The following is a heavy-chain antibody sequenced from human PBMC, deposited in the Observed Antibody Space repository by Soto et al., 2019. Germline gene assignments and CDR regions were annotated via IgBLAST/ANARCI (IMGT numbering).Heavy chain of an antibody. CDR2: ISSSSTI. CDR1: GFTFSSYS. Sequence: PGGSLRLSCAASGFTFSSYSMNWVRQAPGKGLEWVSYISSSSTIYYADSVKGRFTISRDNAKNSLYLQMNSLRAEDTAVYYCARTNSRHYYYMDVWGKGTTVTVSS. D-gene: IGHD6-13*01. CDR3: ARTNSRHYYYMDV. V-gene: IGHV3-48*01. J-gene: IGHJ6*03.